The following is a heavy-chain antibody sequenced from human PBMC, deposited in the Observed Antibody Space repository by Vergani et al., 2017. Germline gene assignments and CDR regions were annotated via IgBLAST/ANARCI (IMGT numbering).Heavy chain of an antibody. CDR3: ARPNSLYMDV. D-gene: IGHD4-23*01. J-gene: IGHJ6*03. CDR2: ISGSSSTI. V-gene: IGHV3-48*01. Sequence: EVQLVESGGALVQRGGSIRLSCAASGFSFSTYSMNWVRQAPGKGLEWVSYISGSSSTIYYADSVKGRFTISRDNAQNSLYLQMNSLRAEDTAVYYCARPNSLYMDVWGKGTPVTVSS. CDR1: GFSFSTYS.